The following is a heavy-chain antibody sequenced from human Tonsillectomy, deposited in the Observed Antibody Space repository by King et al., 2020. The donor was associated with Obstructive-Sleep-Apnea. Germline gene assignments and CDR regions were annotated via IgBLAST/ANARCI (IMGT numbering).Heavy chain of an antibody. CDR2: TYSSWST. Sequence: VQLQESGPGLVKPSQTLSLTCTVSGGSISSWDDYLSWVRQPPGKGLEWIGDTYSSWSTILNPSLKSRVTLSVDTSKNQFSMKLSSVTAADTAVYYCASDDRYGSGSYHDYWGQGTLVTVSS. V-gene: IGHV4-30-4*01. CDR1: GGSISSWDDY. J-gene: IGHJ4*02. D-gene: IGHD3-10*01. CDR3: ASDDRYGSGSYHDY.